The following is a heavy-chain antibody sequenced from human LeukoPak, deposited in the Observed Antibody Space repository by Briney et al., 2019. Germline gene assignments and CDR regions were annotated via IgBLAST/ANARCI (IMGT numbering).Heavy chain of an antibody. V-gene: IGHV4-4*07. Sequence: PSETLSLTCNVSGGSISSYYWSWIRQPARKGLEWIGRIYSSGSTNYNPSLKSRVSISVDTSKNQFSLNLSFVTAADTAVYYCARGYGAGHYFDYWGQGTPVTVSS. CDR2: IYSSGST. J-gene: IGHJ4*02. CDR1: GGSISSYY. D-gene: IGHD6-19*01. CDR3: ARGYGAGHYFDY.